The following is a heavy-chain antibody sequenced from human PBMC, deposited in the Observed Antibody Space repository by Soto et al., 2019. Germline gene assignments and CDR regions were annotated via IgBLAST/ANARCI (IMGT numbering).Heavy chain of an antibody. CDR3: AKRGVYYFDY. J-gene: IGHJ4*02. D-gene: IGHD3-3*01. V-gene: IGHV3-23*01. CDR2: INVGGTT. Sequence: LRLSCAASGFTFSNFAMSWVRQAPGKGLEWVSTINVGGTTFYPDSVKGRFTISRDNSKNTLYLQMNGLRAEDTAVYYCAKRGVYYFDYCGQGTLVTVSS. CDR1: GFTFSNFA.